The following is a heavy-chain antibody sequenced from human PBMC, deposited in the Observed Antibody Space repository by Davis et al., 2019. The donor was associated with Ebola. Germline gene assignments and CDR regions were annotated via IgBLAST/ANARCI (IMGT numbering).Heavy chain of an antibody. CDR1: GGSFSDYY. J-gene: IGHJ4*02. CDR3: ARGRYLGY. CDR2: INPSGST. V-gene: IGHV4-34*01. Sequence: PSETLSLTCAVYGGSFSDYYWTWIRQAPGKGLEWIGEINPSGSTNCNSSLESRVTISLDTSKNQFSLKLTSLTAADTAVYYCARGRYLGYWGQGTLVTVSS.